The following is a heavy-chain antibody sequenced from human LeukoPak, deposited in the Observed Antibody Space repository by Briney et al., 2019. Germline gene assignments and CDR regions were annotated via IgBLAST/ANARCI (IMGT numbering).Heavy chain of an antibody. V-gene: IGHV3-9*01. CDR2: ISWNSGSL. J-gene: IGHJ4*02. CDR1: GFTFDDYA. D-gene: IGHD3-10*01. CDR3: ARVTYGSGTYGAFDY. Sequence: GGSLRLSCAASGFTFDDYAVHWVRQTPGKGLEWVSGISWNSGSLYYADSVKGRFTISRDNPKNFLYLQMNSLRAEDTAVYYCARVTYGSGTYGAFDYWGQGTLVTVSS.